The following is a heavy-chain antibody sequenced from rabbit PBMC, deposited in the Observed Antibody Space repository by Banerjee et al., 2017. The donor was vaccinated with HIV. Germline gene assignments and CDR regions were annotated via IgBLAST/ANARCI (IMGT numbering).Heavy chain of an antibody. CDR2: IYAGSSGSA. Sequence: QEQLVESGGGLVQPEGSLTLTCTASGFSFSSSYWICCFRQAPGKRLEWIGGIYAGSSGSAYCARWAQGRLAAAKTASTTVTLQMTTRTAADTATYFCARFNGGSDAYDLWGPGTLVTV. J-gene: IGHJ4*01. CDR1: GFSFSSSYW. D-gene: IGHD4-2*01. V-gene: IGHV1S45*01. CDR3: ARFNGGSDAYDL.